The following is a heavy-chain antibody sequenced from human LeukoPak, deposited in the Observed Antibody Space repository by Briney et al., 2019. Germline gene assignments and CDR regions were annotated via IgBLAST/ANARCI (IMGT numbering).Heavy chain of an antibody. J-gene: IGHJ4*02. CDR3: ASRGLAAADH. V-gene: IGHV1-69*05. CDR2: IIPIFGTA. CDR1: GGTFSSYA. Sequence: GASVKVSCKASGGTFSSYAISWVRQAPGQGLEWTGRIIPIFGTANYAQKFQGRVTITTDESTSTAYMELSSLRSEDTAVYYCASRGLAAADHWGQGTLVTVSS. D-gene: IGHD6-13*01.